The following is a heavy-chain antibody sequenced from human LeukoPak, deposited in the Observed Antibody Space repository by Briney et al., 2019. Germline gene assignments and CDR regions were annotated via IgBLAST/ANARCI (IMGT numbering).Heavy chain of an antibody. CDR2: MNPNSGNT. Sequence: GASVKVSCKASGYTFTSYDINWVRQATGQGLEWMGWMNPNSGNTGHAQKFQGRVTMTRNTSISTAYMELSSLRSEDTAVYYCARDITGTTNFDYWGQGTLVTVSS. CDR3: ARDITGTTNFDY. V-gene: IGHV1-8*01. D-gene: IGHD1-20*01. CDR1: GYTFTSYD. J-gene: IGHJ4*02.